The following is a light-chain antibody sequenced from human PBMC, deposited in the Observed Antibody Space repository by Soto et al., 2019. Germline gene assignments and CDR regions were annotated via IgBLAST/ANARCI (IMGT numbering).Light chain of an antibody. CDR3: VSYTSRTTYV. Sequence: QSLLTQPASVSDSPGQSITISCTGTSSDVGGSNFVSWYQQHPGKPPKLIIYDVANRPSGVSNRFSGSKSGSTASLIISRLQTEDEADYYCVSYTSRTTYVFGTGTKLTVL. CDR1: SSDVGGSNF. CDR2: DVA. V-gene: IGLV2-14*03. J-gene: IGLJ1*01.